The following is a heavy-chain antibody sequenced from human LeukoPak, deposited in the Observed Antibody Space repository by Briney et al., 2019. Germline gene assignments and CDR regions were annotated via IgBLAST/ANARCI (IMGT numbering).Heavy chain of an antibody. CDR1: GYTLTELS. CDR2: FDPEDGET. CDR3: ATERLQKDTIFGVVIYTFDY. J-gene: IGHJ4*02. Sequence: ASVKVSCKVSGYTLTELSMHWVRQAPGKGLEWMGGFDPEDGETTYAQKFQGRVTMTEDTSTDTAYMELSSLRSEDTAVYYCATERLQKDTIFGVVIYTFDYWGQGTLVTVSS. D-gene: IGHD3-3*01. V-gene: IGHV1-24*01.